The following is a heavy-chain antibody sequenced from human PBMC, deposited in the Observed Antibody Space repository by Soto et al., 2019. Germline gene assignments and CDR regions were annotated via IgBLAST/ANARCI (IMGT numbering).Heavy chain of an antibody. V-gene: IGHV3-7*03. CDR2: INEDGSQK. CDR3: AKGGWLAD. J-gene: IGHJ4*02. D-gene: IGHD5-12*01. CDR1: GFTFSGYW. Sequence: GGSLRLSCAASGFTFSGYWMSWVRQAPGKGLEWVANINEDGSQKNYVDSVGGRFTISRDNAQNSLFLQMNSLRPEDTAVFYCAKGGWLADCGPGPLVTVSS.